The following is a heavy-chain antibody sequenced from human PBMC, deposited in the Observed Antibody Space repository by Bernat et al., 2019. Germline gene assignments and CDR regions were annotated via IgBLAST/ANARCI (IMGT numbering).Heavy chain of an antibody. Sequence: EVQLVESGGGLVQPGGSLRLSCAASGFTFSSYWMSWVRQAPGKGLEWVANIKQDGSEKYYVDSVKGRFTISRDNAKNSLYLQMNSLRAEDTAVYYCARDVVSEEEQQIPWGQGTLVTVSS. D-gene: IGHD6-13*01. V-gene: IGHV3-7*03. CDR3: ARDVVSEEEQQIP. CDR2: IKQDGSEK. CDR1: GFTFSSYW. J-gene: IGHJ5*02.